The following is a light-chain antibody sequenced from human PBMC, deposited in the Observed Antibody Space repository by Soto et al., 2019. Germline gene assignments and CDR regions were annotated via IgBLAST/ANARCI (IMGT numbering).Light chain of an antibody. J-gene: IGKJ1*01. CDR1: QSISSW. CDR3: QQYNIYSPSPT. V-gene: IGKV1-5*01. CDR2: DAS. Sequence: DIQMTQSPSTLSASVGDRVTITCRASQSISSWLAWYQQKPGKAPKLLIYDASSLESGVPSRFSGSGSGTEFTLTISSLQPDDFATYYCQQYNIYSPSPTFGQGTKVEIK.